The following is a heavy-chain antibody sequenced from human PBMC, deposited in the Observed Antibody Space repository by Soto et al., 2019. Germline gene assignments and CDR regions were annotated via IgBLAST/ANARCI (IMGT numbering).Heavy chain of an antibody. CDR3: AGAGYGRGWSFDD. J-gene: IGHJ4*02. D-gene: IGHD6-19*01. Sequence: QVQLQGSGPGLVKPSGTLSLTCAVSGGSISSSTWWSWVRQSPGKGLEWIGEIHHNGNTNYNPSLKNRVTIAVDKSNNQLARKLTSVTAGDTAGYYCAGAGYGRGWSFDDWGQGTLGTV. CDR2: IHHNGNT. V-gene: IGHV4-4*02. CDR1: GGSISSSTW.